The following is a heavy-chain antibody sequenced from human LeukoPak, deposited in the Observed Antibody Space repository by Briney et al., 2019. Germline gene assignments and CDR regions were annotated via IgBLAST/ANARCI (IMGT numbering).Heavy chain of an antibody. D-gene: IGHD2-15*01. Sequence: GGSLRLSCAASGFTFSSYAMNWVRQAPEKGLEWVSGISDRGGTTYYADSVEGRFTISRDNSKNTLYLQMNNLRAEDTAVYYCAKVTSGGSCYQSDYWGQGTLVTVSS. CDR3: AKVTSGGSCYQSDY. J-gene: IGHJ4*02. CDR1: GFTFSSYA. V-gene: IGHV3-23*01. CDR2: ISDRGGTT.